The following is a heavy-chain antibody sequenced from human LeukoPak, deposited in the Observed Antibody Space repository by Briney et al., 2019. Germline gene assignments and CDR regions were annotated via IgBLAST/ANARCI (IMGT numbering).Heavy chain of an antibody. J-gene: IGHJ4*02. V-gene: IGHV5-51*01. CDR3: ARLTYYYDSSGYPSWGY. Sequence: GVGRQSACHGSGFGFTSYGIGWVGPMRVKGRGWRGIIYPVDADTRYSPSFQGQVPISADKSISTAYLQWRSLKASDTAMYYCARLTYYYDSSGYPSWGYWGQGTLVTVSS. D-gene: IGHD3-22*01. CDR2: IYPVDADT. CDR1: GFGFTSYG.